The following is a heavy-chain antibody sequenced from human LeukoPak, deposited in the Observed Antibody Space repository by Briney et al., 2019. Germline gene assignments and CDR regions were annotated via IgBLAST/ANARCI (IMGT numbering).Heavy chain of an antibody. V-gene: IGHV3-73*01. CDR1: GFTFSGSA. Sequence: GGSLRLSCAAPGFTFSGSAMHWVRQASGKGLEWVGRITSKPNSYETVYAASMNGRFTISRDDSKNTAYLQMNSLKTEDTAVYYCAGGRGWYSPDYWGQGTPVSVSS. CDR3: AGGRGWYSPDY. D-gene: IGHD6-19*01. J-gene: IGHJ4*02. CDR2: ITSKPNSYET.